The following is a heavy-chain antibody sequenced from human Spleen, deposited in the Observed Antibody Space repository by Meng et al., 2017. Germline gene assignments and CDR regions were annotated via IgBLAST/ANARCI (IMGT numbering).Heavy chain of an antibody. J-gene: IGHJ4*02. CDR2: IYYSGST. CDR3: ARILMGVGN. V-gene: IGHV4-39*07. Sequence: SETLSLTCTVSGGSISSSSYYWGWIRQPPGKGLEWIGSIYYSGSTYYNPSLKSRVTISVDTSKNQFSLKLSSVTAADTAVYYCARILMGVGNWGQGTLVTVSS. CDR1: GGSISSSSYY. D-gene: IGHD2-8*01.